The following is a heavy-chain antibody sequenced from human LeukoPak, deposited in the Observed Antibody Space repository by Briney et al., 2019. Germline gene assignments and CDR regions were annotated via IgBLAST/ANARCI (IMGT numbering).Heavy chain of an antibody. V-gene: IGHV3-64D*09. J-gene: IGHJ4*02. Sequence: GGPLRLSCSVSGFTFSSYAMHWVRQAAGEGLEYVSAISSNGGTTYYADSVKGRFTISRDNSKNTLYLQMSSLRPEDAAVYYCARGYSAYDDYWGQGTLVTVSS. CDR1: GFTFSSYA. D-gene: IGHD5-12*01. CDR2: ISSNGGTT. CDR3: ARGYSAYDDY.